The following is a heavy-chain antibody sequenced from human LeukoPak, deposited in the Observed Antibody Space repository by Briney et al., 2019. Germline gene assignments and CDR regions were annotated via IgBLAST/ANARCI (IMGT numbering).Heavy chain of an antibody. CDR2: INGSGGST. CDR3: AKDIGEYDILTGYYIGGGSFDY. D-gene: IGHD3-9*01. Sequence: GGSLRLSCAASGFTFSSYAMSWVRQAPGKGLEWVSAINGSGGSTYYADSVKGRFTISRDNSKNTLYLQMNSLRAEDTAVYYCAKDIGEYDILTGYYIGGGSFDYWGQGTLVTVSS. V-gene: IGHV3-23*01. J-gene: IGHJ4*02. CDR1: GFTFSSYA.